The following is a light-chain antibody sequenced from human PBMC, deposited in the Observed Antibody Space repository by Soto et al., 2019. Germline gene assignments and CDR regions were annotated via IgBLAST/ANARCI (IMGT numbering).Light chain of an antibody. Sequence: QSALTQPRSVSGPPGQSVSISCSGTSSDVGTYNYVSWYQQHPGKAPKLMIYDVSNRPSGVPDRFSGSKSGTSASLAITGLQAEDEADYYCQSYDSSLSGWVFGGGTKLTVL. J-gene: IGLJ3*02. V-gene: IGLV2-11*01. CDR3: QSYDSSLSGWV. CDR2: DVS. CDR1: SSDVGTYNY.